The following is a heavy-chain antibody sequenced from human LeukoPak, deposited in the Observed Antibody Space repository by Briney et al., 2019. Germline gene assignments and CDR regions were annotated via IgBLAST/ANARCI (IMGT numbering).Heavy chain of an antibody. V-gene: IGHV4-4*07. Sequence: SETLSLTCTVSGGSMINYYWSCIRRSAGEGLEWIGRISTTGSTNYSPSLKSRVTMSVDTSKNQFSLKLSSVTAADTAVYYCARAVGAHDAFDVWGQGTMVTVSS. D-gene: IGHD1-26*01. CDR3: ARAVGAHDAFDV. J-gene: IGHJ3*01. CDR1: GGSMINYY. CDR2: ISTTGST.